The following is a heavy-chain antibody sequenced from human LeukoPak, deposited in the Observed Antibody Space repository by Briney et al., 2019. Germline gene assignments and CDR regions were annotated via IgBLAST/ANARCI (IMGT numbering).Heavy chain of an antibody. D-gene: IGHD6-13*01. CDR3: AKDLPYSNTWYWDY. J-gene: IGHJ4*01. V-gene: IGHV3-30*01. Sequence: GRSLRLSCAASGFTFRTYTMHWVRQAPGKGLEWVAVISYDGSNKHYADSVKGRFTISRDNSNNTLYLQMNSLRADDMAVYYCAKDLPYSNTWYWDYWGQGTLVTVSS. CDR2: ISYDGSNK. CDR1: GFTFRTYT.